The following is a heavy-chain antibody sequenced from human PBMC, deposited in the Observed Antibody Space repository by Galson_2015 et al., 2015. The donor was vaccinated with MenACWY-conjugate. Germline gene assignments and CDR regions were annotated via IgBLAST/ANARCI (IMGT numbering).Heavy chain of an antibody. CDR2: ISSGHIYS. J-gene: IGHJ4*02. CDR1: GFTFSDYY. Sequence: SLRLSCAASGFTFSDYYMSWIRQAPGKGLEWVAYISSGHIYSNHADSVKGRFTISRDNAENSLFLQMNSLRAEDTAVYFCARTPRSYSGYTFEKWGQGTLVTVSS. D-gene: IGHD5-12*01. CDR3: ARTPRSYSGYTFEK. V-gene: IGHV3-11*06.